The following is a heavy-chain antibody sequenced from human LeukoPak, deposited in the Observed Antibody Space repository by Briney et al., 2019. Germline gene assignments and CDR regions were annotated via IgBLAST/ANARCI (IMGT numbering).Heavy chain of an antibody. J-gene: IGHJ4*02. V-gene: IGHV3-30-3*01. CDR1: GFTFSSYA. Sequence: HPGRSLRLSCAASGFTFSSYAMHWVRQAPGKGLEWVAVISYDGSNKYYADSVGGRFTISRDNSKNTLYLQMNSLRAEDTAVYYCARDSYGEEYSSSWNFDYWGQGTLVTVSS. CDR3: ARDSYGEEYSSSWNFDY. CDR2: ISYDGSNK. D-gene: IGHD6-13*01.